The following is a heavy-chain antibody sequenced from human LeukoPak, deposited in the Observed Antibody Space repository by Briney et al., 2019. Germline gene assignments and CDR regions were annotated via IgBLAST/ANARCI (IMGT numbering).Heavy chain of an antibody. CDR2: ISGSDAGT. V-gene: IGHV3-23*01. CDR1: GFTSSTYA. Sequence: PGGSLRLSCAASGFTSSTYAMSWVRQSPGKGLEWVSAISGSDAGTYYADSVKGRFTFSRDNSKNTVHLQMDSLRGEDTAVYYCAKEYSHDKWYFELWGRGTLVTVSS. CDR3: AKEYSHDKWYFEL. D-gene: IGHD5-18*01. J-gene: IGHJ2*01.